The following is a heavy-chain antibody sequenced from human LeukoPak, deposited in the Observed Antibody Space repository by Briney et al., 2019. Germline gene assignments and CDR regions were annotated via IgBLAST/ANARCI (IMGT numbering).Heavy chain of an antibody. Sequence: ASVKVSCKASGYTFTSYGISWARQAPGQGLEWMGWISAYNGNTNYAQKLQGRVTMTTDTSTSTAYMELRSLRSDDTAVYYCARSYYDILTGHNWFDPWGQGTLVTVSS. V-gene: IGHV1-18*01. CDR1: GYTFTSYG. J-gene: IGHJ5*02. CDR3: ARSYYDILTGHNWFDP. CDR2: ISAYNGNT. D-gene: IGHD3-9*01.